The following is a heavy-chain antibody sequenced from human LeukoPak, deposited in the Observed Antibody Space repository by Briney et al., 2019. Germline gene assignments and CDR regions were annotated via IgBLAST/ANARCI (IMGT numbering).Heavy chain of an antibody. J-gene: IGHJ6*03. D-gene: IGHD3-10*01. Sequence: PGGSLRLSCAASGFTFSNYGMHWVRQAPGKGLEWVTFIRYDGSNKYYADSVKGRFTISRDNSKNTLYLQMNSLRTEDTAVYYCAKDINYGSGSSVYMDVWGKGTTVTISS. V-gene: IGHV3-30*02. CDR3: AKDINYGSGSSVYMDV. CDR1: GFTFSNYG. CDR2: IRYDGSNK.